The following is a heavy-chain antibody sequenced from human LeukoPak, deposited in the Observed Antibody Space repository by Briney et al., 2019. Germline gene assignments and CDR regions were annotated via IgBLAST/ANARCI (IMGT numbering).Heavy chain of an antibody. CDR2: ISSSSSTI. CDR3: ARDATYSSSWY. V-gene: IGHV3-48*01. Sequence: PGGSLRLSCAASEFTFDDYGMSWVRQVPGKGLEWVSYISSSSSTIYYADSVKGRFTISRDNAKNSLYLQMNSLRAEDTAVYYCARDATYSSSWYWGQGTLVTVPS. CDR1: EFTFDDYG. D-gene: IGHD6-13*01. J-gene: IGHJ4*02.